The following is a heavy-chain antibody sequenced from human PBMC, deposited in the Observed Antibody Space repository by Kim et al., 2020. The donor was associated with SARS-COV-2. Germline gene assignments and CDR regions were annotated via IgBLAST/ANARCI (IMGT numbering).Heavy chain of an antibody. CDR3: AGRAGALTEDY. Sequence: VHPGQVLYTTSRDNSKNTLYLQMNSLRAEDTAVYYCAGRAGALTEDYWGQGTLVTVSS. V-gene: IGHV3-30*01. J-gene: IGHJ4*02. D-gene: IGHD2-8*02.